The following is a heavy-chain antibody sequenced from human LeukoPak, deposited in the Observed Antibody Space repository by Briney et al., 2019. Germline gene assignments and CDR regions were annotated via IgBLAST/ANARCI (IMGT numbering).Heavy chain of an antibody. D-gene: IGHD3-3*01. J-gene: IGHJ3*02. CDR1: GGSISSGGYY. Sequence: PSETLSLTCTVSGGSISSGGYYWSWIRQHPGKGLEWIGYIYYSGSTYYNPSLKSRVTISVDTSKNQFSLKPSSVTAADTAVYYCARSPNPGLLRFLEWLPPDAFDIWGQGTMVTVSS. CDR3: ARSPNPGLLRFLEWLPPDAFDI. CDR2: IYYSGST. V-gene: IGHV4-31*03.